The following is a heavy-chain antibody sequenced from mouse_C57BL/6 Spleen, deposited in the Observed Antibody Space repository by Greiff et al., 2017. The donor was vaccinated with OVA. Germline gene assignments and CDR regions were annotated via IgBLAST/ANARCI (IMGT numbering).Heavy chain of an antibody. Sequence: VKLVESGAELVRPGASVTLSCKASGYTFTDYEMHWVKQTPVHGLEWIGAIDPETGGTAYNQKFKGKAILTADKSSSTAYMELRSLTSEDSAVYYCTRGAPRYDFDYWGQGTTLTVSS. CDR2: IDPETGGT. D-gene: IGHD2-12*01. V-gene: IGHV1-15*01. J-gene: IGHJ2*01. CDR1: GYTFTDYE. CDR3: TRGAPRYDFDY.